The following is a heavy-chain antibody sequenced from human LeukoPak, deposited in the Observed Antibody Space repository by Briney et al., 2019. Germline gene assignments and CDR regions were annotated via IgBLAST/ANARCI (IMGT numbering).Heavy chain of an antibody. CDR3: AAGPTGMPGGY. CDR2: INPNSGGT. D-gene: IGHD1-1*01. CDR1: GYTFTGYY. V-gene: IGHV1-2*02. J-gene: IGHJ4*02. Sequence: GASVKVSCKASGYTFTGYYMHWVRQAPGQGLEWMGWINPNSGGTNYAQKFQERVTITRDMSTSTAYMELSSLRSEDTAVYYCAAGPTGMPGGYWGQGTLVTVSS.